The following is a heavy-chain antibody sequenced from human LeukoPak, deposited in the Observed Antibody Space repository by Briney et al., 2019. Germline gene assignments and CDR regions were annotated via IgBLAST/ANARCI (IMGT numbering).Heavy chain of an antibody. CDR2: IWYDGSNK. J-gene: IGHJ4*02. CDR1: GFTFSSYG. D-gene: IGHD1-1*01. CDR3: ARVAYNWNDLGPFDY. V-gene: IGHV3-33*01. Sequence: GGSLRLSCAASGFTFSSYGMHWVRQAPGKGLEWVAVIWYDGSNKYYADSVKGRFTISRDNSKNTLYLQMNSLRAEDTAVYYCARVAYNWNDLGPFDYWGQGTLVTVSS.